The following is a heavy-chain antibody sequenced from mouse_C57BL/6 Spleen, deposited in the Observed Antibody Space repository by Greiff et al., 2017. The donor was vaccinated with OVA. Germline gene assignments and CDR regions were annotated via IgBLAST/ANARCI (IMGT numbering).Heavy chain of an antibody. V-gene: IGHV1-52*01. D-gene: IGHD1-1*01. CDR3: AVIYYYGSSGNFDY. CDR1: GYTFTSYW. CDR2: IDPSDSET. Sequence: QVQLQQPGAELVRPGSSVKLSCKASGYTFTSYWMHWVKQRPIQGLEWIGNIDPSDSETHYNQKFKDKATLTVDKSSSTAYMQLSSLTSEDSAVYYCAVIYYYGSSGNFDYWGQGTTLTVSS. J-gene: IGHJ2*01.